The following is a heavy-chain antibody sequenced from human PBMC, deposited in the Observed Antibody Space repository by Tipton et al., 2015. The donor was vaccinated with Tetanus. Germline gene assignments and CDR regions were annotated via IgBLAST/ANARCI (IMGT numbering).Heavy chain of an antibody. V-gene: IGHV4-39*07. CDR1: GGSISSSSYY. D-gene: IGHD2-15*01. CDR3: ARVRASCSGGSCYDYYYYYGMDV. CDR2: INHSGST. Sequence: TLSLTCTVSGGSISSSSYYWSWIRQPPGKGLEWIGEINHSGSTNYNPSLKSRVTISVDTSKNQFSLKLSSVTAADTAVYYCARVRASCSGGSCYDYYYYYGMDVWGQGTTVTVSS. J-gene: IGHJ6*02.